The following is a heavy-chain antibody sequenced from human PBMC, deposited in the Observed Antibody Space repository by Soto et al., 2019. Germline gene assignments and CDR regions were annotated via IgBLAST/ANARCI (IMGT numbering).Heavy chain of an antibody. CDR2: INAGNGNT. CDR3: ARQVWGGYFDY. J-gene: IGHJ4*02. Sequence: QVQLVQSGAEEKKPGASVKVSCKASGYTFTSYAMHWVRQAPGQRLEWMGWINAGNGNTKDSQKFQGRVTITRDTSASTAYMELSSLRSEDTAVYYCARQVWGGYFDYWGQGPLVTVSS. CDR1: GYTFTSYA. V-gene: IGHV1-3*05. D-gene: IGHD3-3*01.